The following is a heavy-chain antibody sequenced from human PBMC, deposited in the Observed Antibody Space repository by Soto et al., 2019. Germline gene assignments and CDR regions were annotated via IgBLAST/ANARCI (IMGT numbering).Heavy chain of an antibody. Sequence: LSLTCTVSGGSISSGGYYWSWIRQHPGKGLEWIGYIYYSGSTYYNPSLKSRVTISVDTSKNQFSLKLSSVTAADTAVYYCARDRGGYCSGGSCSYFDYWGQGTLVTVSS. CDR2: IYYSGST. CDR3: ARDRGGYCSGGSCSYFDY. CDR1: GGSISSGGYY. J-gene: IGHJ4*02. D-gene: IGHD2-15*01. V-gene: IGHV4-31*03.